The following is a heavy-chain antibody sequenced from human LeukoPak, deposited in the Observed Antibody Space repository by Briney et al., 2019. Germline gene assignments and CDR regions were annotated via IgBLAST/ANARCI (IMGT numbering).Heavy chain of an antibody. J-gene: IGHJ6*02. V-gene: IGHV4-34*01. CDR1: GGSFSGYY. CDR3: ARARYGMDV. CDR2: INHSGST. Sequence: PSETLSLTCAVYGGSFSGYYWSWIRQPPGKGLEWIGEINHSGSTNYNPSLKSRVTMSVDTSKNQFSLKLSSVTAADTAVYYCARARYGMDVWGQGTTVTVSS.